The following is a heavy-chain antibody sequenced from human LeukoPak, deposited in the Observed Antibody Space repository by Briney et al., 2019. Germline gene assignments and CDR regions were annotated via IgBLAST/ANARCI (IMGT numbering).Heavy chain of an antibody. V-gene: IGHV4-59*01. Sequence: SETLSLTCTVSVGSISSYYWSWIRQPPGKGLEWIGYIYYSGSTNYNPSLKSRVTISVDTSKNQFSLELSSVTAADTAVYYCASSMDSGSSPIDYWGQGTLVTVSS. D-gene: IGHD3-10*01. CDR2: IYYSGST. CDR3: ASSMDSGSSPIDY. CDR1: VGSISSYY. J-gene: IGHJ4*02.